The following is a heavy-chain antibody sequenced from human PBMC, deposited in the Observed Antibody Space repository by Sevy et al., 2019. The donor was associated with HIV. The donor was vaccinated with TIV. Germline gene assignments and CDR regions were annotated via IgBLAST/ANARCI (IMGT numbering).Heavy chain of an antibody. CDR3: ARKPPNYDYVWGSYRLKGYFDY. V-gene: IGHV4-34*01. CDR2: INHSGST. D-gene: IGHD3-16*02. J-gene: IGHJ4*02. CDR1: GGSFSGYY. Sequence: SETLSLTCAVYGGSFSGYYWSWIRQPPGKGLEWIGEINHSGSTNYNPSPKSRVTISVDTSKNQFSLKLSSVTAADTAVYYCARKPPNYDYVWGSYRLKGYFDYWGQGTLVTVSS.